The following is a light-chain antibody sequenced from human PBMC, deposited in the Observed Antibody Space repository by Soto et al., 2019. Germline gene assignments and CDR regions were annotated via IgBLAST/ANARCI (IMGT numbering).Light chain of an antibody. CDR1: SSDVGGYNY. J-gene: IGLJ2*01. CDR3: SSYTSSSSVV. Sequence: QSVLTQPASVSGSPGQSITISCTGTSSDVGGYNYVSWYQQHPGKAPKLMIYEVSNRPSGVSNRFSGSKSGNTASLIISGLQAEDEADYYCSSYTSSSSVVFGGGTKLTVL. CDR2: EVS. V-gene: IGLV2-14*01.